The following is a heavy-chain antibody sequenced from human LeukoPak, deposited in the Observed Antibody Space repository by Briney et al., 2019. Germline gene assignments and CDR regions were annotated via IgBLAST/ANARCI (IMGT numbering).Heavy chain of an antibody. CDR2: ISYDGSNK. CDR3: ARDGYCSSTSCPGAFDY. D-gene: IGHD2-2*03. V-gene: IGHV3-30-3*01. J-gene: IGHJ4*02. CDR1: GFTLTTYP. Sequence: GGSLRLSCAASGFTLTTYPIHWVRQAPGKGLEWVAVISYDGSNKYYADSVKGRFTISRDYSKNTLYLQMNSLRPEDTAFYYCARDGYCSSTSCPGAFDYWGQGTLVTVSS.